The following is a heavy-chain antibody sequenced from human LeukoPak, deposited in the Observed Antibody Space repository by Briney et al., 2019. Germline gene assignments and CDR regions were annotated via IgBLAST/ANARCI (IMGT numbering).Heavy chain of an antibody. CDR3: ARQKSGYNYTYYYYMDV. J-gene: IGHJ6*03. V-gene: IGHV5-51*01. D-gene: IGHD5-18*01. CDR2: IYPGDSET. Sequence: GESLQISSKASGSSFIDYWIGWVRQLPGKGLEWMGIIYPGDSETKYSPSFQGQVTISADKSISTTSLQWSSLKASDTAVYYCARQKSGYNYTYYYYMDVWGKGTTVTVSS. CDR1: GSSFIDYW.